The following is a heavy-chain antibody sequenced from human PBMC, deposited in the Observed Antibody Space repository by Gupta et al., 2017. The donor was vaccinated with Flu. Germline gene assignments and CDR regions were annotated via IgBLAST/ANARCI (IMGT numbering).Heavy chain of an antibody. CDR2: VYYTGTT. J-gene: IGHJ5*02. Sequence: EWIGYVYYTGTTYYNPARKSRLTISIDTSRNQFSLKLSSVTAADTAVYYCARGDSSGYWYNWFDPWGQGSLVTVSS. D-gene: IGHD3-22*01. CDR3: ARGDSSGYWYNWFDP. V-gene: IGHV4-31*02.